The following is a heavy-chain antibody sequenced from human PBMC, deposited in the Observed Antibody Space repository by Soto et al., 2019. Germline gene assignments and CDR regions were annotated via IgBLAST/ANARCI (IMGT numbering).Heavy chain of an antibody. CDR1: ESSVSRDW. J-gene: IGHJ4*02. V-gene: IGHV3-7*01. D-gene: IGHD1-26*01. Sequence: EVHLVESGGGLVQTGGSLRLCCAISESSVSRDWMNWVRQAPGKGLEWVAHTNQDGSQKYYVDSVKGRFTISRDNAKKSLYLQMNSLRAGDTAMYYCSGGVGDAFWGQGTLVTVSS. CDR2: TNQDGSQK. CDR3: SGGVGDAF.